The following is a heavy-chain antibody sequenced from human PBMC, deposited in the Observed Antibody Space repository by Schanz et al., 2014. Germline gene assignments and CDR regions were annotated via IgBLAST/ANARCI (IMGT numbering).Heavy chain of an antibody. CDR1: GGTFSSDT. CDR3: ARGYGDSPTDF. V-gene: IGHV1-69*09. CDR2: IVPIAGIT. Sequence: QVQLVQSGAELRKPGTSVKVSCKASGGTFSSDTFSWVRQAPGQGLEWMGRIVPIAGITNYAQRFQGRVTITADKSSDTAYMELSSLRSEDTAVYYCARGYGDSPTDFWGQGTLVTVSS. D-gene: IGHD4-17*01. J-gene: IGHJ4*02.